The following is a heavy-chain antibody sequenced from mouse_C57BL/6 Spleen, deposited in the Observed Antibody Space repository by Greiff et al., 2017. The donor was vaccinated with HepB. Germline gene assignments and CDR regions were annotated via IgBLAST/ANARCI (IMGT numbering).Heavy chain of an antibody. D-gene: IGHD3-1*01. Sequence: QVQLQQSGAELVRPGASVTLSCKASGYTFTDYEMHWVKQTPVHGLEWIGAIDPETGGTAYNQKFKGKAILTADKSSSTAYMELRSLTSEDSAVYYCTRGLSYFDYWGQGTTLTVSS. CDR3: TRGLSYFDY. CDR2: IDPETGGT. J-gene: IGHJ2*01. V-gene: IGHV1-15*01. CDR1: GYTFTDYE.